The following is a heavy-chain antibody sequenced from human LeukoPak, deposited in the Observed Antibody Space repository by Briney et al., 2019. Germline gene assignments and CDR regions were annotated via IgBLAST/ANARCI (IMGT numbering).Heavy chain of an antibody. CDR2: IYYSGST. CDR3: ARVKSHGAYYFDY. J-gene: IGHJ4*02. V-gene: IGHV4-39*07. CDR1: GGSISSSSYY. Sequence: SETLSLTCTVSGGSISSSSYYWGWIRQPPGKGLEWIGSIYYSGSTYYNPSLKSRVTISVDTSKNQFSLKLSSVTAADTAVYYCARVKSHGAYYFDYWGQGTLVTVSS. D-gene: IGHD3-10*01.